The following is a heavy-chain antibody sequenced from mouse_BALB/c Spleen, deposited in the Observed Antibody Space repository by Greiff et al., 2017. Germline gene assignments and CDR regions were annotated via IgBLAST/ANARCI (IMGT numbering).Heavy chain of an antibody. CDR1: GFTFTSYG. D-gene: IGHD2-2*01. CDR2: ISSGSSTN. CDR3: ARWRNGYDVPFAD. Sequence: EVQGVESGGGLVQPGGSRKLSCAASGFTFTSYGMHWVRQAPAKGLEWVAYISSGSSTNYYADTVKGRFTISRDNPKNTLFLQMTSLMSEDTAMYYCARWRNGYDVPFADWGQGTLVTVSA. J-gene: IGHJ3*01. V-gene: IGHV5-17*02.